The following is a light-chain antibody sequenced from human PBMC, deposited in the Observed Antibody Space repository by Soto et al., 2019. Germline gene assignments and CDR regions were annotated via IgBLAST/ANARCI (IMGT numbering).Light chain of an antibody. V-gene: IGKV1-9*01. CDR3: QRLDNYPIT. J-gene: IGKJ5*01. CDR2: AAS. Sequence: DIQLTQSPSFLSASVGDRVTITCRASQGIASYLAWYQQKPGKAPKFLIYAASTLQSGDPSRFSGSGSGTEFTLTISSLQPEDFATYYCQRLDNYPITFGQGTRLEIK. CDR1: QGIASY.